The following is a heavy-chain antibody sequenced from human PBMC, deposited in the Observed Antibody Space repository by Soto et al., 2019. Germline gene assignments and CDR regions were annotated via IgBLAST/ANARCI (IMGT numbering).Heavy chain of an antibody. CDR2: TYYKSKWNN. CDR1: GDSVSSNSAG. CDR3: TGITWFRGMDV. Sequence: SQTLSLTCAISGDSVSSNSAGWNWIRQSPSRGLEWLGRTYYKSKWNNDYALSVKSRITISPDTSKNQFSLHLYSVTPEDTAVYYCTGITWFRGMDVWGQGTPVTVSS. D-gene: IGHD3-10*01. J-gene: IGHJ6*02. V-gene: IGHV6-1*01.